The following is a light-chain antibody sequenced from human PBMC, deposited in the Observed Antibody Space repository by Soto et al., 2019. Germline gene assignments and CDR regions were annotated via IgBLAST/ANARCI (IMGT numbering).Light chain of an antibody. CDR3: HQYNFWPT. CDR2: DIS. V-gene: IGKV3D-15*01. J-gene: IGKJ1*01. CDR1: QSVSSN. Sequence: ETVMTQSPATLSVSPGERATLSCRASQSVSSNLAWYQQKPGQPPRLLIYDISTRATGTPTRFSGSGSGTEFTLTISSLQSEDFAVYYCHQYNFWPTFGQGTKVDIK.